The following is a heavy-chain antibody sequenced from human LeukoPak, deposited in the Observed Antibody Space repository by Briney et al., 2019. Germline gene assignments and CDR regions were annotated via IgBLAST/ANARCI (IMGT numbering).Heavy chain of an antibody. CDR1: GFTFSSYD. V-gene: IGHV3-13*01. CDR2: IGTAGDT. CDR3: ARDLFDGDYDLYYYYGMDV. J-gene: IGHJ6*02. Sequence: PGGSLRLSCAASGFTFSSYDMHWVRHATGKGLEWVSAIGTAGDTYYPGSVKGRFTISRENAKNSLYLQMNSLRAEDTAVYYCARDLFDGDYDLYYYYGMDVWGQGTTVTVSS. D-gene: IGHD4-17*01.